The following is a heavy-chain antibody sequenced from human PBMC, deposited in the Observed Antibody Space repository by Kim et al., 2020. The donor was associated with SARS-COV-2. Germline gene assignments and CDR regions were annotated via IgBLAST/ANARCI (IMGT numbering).Heavy chain of an antibody. D-gene: IGHD2-2*01. CDR2: IWHDGSKQ. CDR1: GFSFSTFG. CDR3: ARDIWPEDCDSPRCAILDY. J-gene: IGHJ4*02. V-gene: IGHV3-33*01. Sequence: GGSLRLSCVASGFSFSTFGIHWVRQAPGKGLEWVAVIWHDGSKQYYADSVKGRFTISRDNSKNVVYLQMDSLRADDTAMYYCARDIWPEDCDSPRCAILDYWGQGTLVTVSS.